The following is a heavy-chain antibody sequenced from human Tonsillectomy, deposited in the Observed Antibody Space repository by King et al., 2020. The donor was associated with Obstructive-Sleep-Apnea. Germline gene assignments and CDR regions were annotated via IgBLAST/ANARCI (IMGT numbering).Heavy chain of an antibody. CDR3: AKGYFHGSGSSYYFDN. J-gene: IGHJ4*02. D-gene: IGHD3-10*01. V-gene: IGHV3-9*01. Sequence: VQLVESGGGLAQPGRSLRLSCAASGFTFDDYAMHWVRQIPGKGLEWVSTISWNSGSVGYADSVKGRFTISRDNAKNSLYLQMNSLRLEVTALYYCAKGYFHGSGSSYYFDNWGQGTQVTVSS. CDR2: ISWNSGSV. CDR1: GFTFDDYA.